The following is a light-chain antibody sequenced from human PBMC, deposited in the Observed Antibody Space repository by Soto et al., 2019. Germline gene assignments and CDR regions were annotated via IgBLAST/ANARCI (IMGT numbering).Light chain of an antibody. CDR1: QSVSSN. V-gene: IGKV3-15*01. CDR3: QQYNNWPPLT. Sequence: ETVMTQSPGTLSVSSVERATLSCRASQSVSSNLAWYQQKPGQAPRLLIYDASTRATGISARFSGSGSGTEFTLTISSLQSEDFAVYFCQQYNNWPPLTFGQGTRLEIK. CDR2: DAS. J-gene: IGKJ5*01.